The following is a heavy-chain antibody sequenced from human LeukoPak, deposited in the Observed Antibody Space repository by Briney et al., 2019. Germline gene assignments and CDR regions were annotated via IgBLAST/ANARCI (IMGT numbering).Heavy chain of an antibody. J-gene: IGHJ5*02. CDR2: ISSSSSYI. CDR3: ASSGYSYGDAWFDP. D-gene: IGHD5-18*01. Sequence: GGSLRLSCAASGFTFSSYSMNWVRQAPGKGLEWVSSISSSSSYIYYADSVKGRLTISRDNAKNSLYLQMNSLRAEDTAVYYCASSGYSYGDAWFDPWGQGTLVTVSS. V-gene: IGHV3-21*01. CDR1: GFTFSSYS.